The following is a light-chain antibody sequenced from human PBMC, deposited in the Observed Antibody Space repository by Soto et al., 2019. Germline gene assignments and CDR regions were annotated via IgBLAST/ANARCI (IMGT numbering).Light chain of an antibody. Sequence: EIVMTQSPATLSVSPGERATLSCRASQSVSANFAWYQQKPGQAPRLLIYGQSTRATGIPARFSGSGSGTEFTLAISSLQSEDFAGYYCQQYNNWPPGTFGQGTKLEI. CDR2: GQS. CDR1: QSVSAN. V-gene: IGKV3D-15*01. J-gene: IGKJ2*02. CDR3: QQYNNWPPGT.